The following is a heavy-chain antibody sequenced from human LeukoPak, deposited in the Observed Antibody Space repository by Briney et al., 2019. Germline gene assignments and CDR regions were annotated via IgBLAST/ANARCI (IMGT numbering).Heavy chain of an antibody. D-gene: IGHD3-10*01. Sequence: GGSLRLSCAASGFPFSDYALSWVRQAPGKELEWVSAISHSGGSTYYADFVKGRFTISRDNSKNTLFLQMNSLRAEDTATYYCARHCGSGTYYNYFTYWGQGTLVSVSS. CDR1: GFPFSDYA. J-gene: IGHJ4*02. V-gene: IGHV3-23*01. CDR2: ISHSGGST. CDR3: ARHCGSGTYYNYFTY.